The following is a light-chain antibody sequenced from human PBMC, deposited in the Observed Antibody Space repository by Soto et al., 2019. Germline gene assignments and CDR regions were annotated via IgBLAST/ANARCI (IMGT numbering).Light chain of an antibody. CDR3: SSYTSSSTQA. CDR1: SSDVGGYNY. CDR2: DVS. Sequence: QSVLTQPASVCGSPGQSITISCTGTSSDVGGYNYVSWYQQHPGKAPKLMIYDVSNRPSGVSNRFSGSKSGNTASLTISGLQAEDEADYYCSSYTSSSTQAFGTGTKLTVL. V-gene: IGLV2-14*01. J-gene: IGLJ1*01.